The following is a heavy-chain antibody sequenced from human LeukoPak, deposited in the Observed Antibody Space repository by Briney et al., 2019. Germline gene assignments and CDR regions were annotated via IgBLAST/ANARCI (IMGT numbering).Heavy chain of an antibody. J-gene: IGHJ4*02. D-gene: IGHD6-13*01. Sequence: GGSLRLSCAASGFTFSSYGMHWVRQAPGKGLEWVAFIRYDGSNKYYADSVKGRFTISRDNSKNTLYLQVNSLRAEDTAVYYCAKVRSSSSYFDYWGQGTLVTVSS. CDR2: IRYDGSNK. V-gene: IGHV3-30*02. CDR3: AKVRSSSSYFDY. CDR1: GFTFSSYG.